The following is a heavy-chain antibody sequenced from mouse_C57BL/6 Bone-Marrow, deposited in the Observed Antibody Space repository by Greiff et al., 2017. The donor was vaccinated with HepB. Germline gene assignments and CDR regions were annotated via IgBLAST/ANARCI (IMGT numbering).Heavy chain of an antibody. D-gene: IGHD2-3*01. CDR3: ARGWSAY. Sequence: QVQLQQPGAELVMPGASVKLSCKASGYTFTSYWMHWVKQRPGQGLEWIGEIDPSDSYTNYNQKFKGKSTLTVDKSSSTAYMQLSSLTSEDAAVYYCARGWSAYWGQGTRITGSA. J-gene: IGHJ3*01. CDR1: GYTFTSYW. V-gene: IGHV1-69*01. CDR2: IDPSDSYT.